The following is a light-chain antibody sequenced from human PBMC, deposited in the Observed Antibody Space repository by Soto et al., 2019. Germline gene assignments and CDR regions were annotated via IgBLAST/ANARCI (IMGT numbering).Light chain of an antibody. CDR2: DAS. Sequence: STVSASVGDRVTITCRASQSISTWLAWYQQKPGKAPNLLIYDASTLESGGPPGFSGSGSGTEFTLTISSLQPDDSATYFCQQYNTYPYTFGQGTKVDIK. CDR3: QQYNTYPYT. J-gene: IGKJ2*01. CDR1: QSISTW. V-gene: IGKV1-5*01.